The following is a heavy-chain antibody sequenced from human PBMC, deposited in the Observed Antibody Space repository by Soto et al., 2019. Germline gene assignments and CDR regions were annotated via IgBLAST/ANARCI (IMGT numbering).Heavy chain of an antibody. J-gene: IGHJ5*02. CDR3: AHSGSSWPIPMGHNWFDP. V-gene: IGHV2-5*02. D-gene: IGHD6-13*01. CDR1: GFSLSTSGVG. CDR2: IYWDDDK. Sequence: QITLKESGPTLVKPTQTLTLTCTFSGFSLSTSGVGVGWIRQPPGKALEWLALIYWDDDKRYSPSLKSRLTIPKDTSNNQVVLTMTNMDPVDTATYYCAHSGSSWPIPMGHNWFDPWGQGNLVTVSS.